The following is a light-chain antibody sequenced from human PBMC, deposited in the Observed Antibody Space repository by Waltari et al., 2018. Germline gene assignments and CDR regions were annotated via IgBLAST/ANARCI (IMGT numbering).Light chain of an antibody. CDR1: SSHIGGDP. V-gene: IGLV1-44*01. CDR3: AVWDVSLNGFYV. CDR2: SND. J-gene: IGLJ1*01. Sequence: QSVLAQPPSASGTPGQSVTISCSGSSSHIGGDPVPWYQQFPVPAPKLLIHSNDQRPSGVPDRFSGSKSGTSASRAISGLQSEDEADYYCAVWDVSLNGFYVFGTGTKVTVL.